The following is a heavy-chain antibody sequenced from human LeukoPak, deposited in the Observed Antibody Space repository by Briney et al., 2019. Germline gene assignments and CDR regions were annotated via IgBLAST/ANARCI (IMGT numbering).Heavy chain of an antibody. CDR1: GVSISSYY. J-gene: IGHJ4*01. CDR2: T. CDR3: ARQVMLTSFFGVIRGGTIDY. V-gene: IGHV4-59*08. D-gene: IGHD3-3*01. Sequence: SETLSLTCTVSGVSISSYYWSWIRQSPGKGLEWIGSTSYNPSLKSRVTISVDTSKNQFSLKMSSVTAADTAVYYCARQVMLTSFFGVIRGGTIDYWGHGNLVTVSS.